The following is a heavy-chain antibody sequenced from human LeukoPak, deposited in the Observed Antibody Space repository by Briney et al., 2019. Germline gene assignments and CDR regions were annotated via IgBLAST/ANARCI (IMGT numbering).Heavy chain of an antibody. V-gene: IGHV4-34*01. J-gene: IGHJ4*02. CDR3: ARAPRRPAPFDY. Sequence: PSETLSLTCAVYGGSFSGYYWSWIRQPPGKGLEWIGEIDHSGSTNYNPSLKSRVTIPVDTSKNQFSLKLSSVTAADTAVYYCARAPRRPAPFDYWGQGTLVTVSS. CDR2: IDHSGST. CDR1: GGSFSGYY.